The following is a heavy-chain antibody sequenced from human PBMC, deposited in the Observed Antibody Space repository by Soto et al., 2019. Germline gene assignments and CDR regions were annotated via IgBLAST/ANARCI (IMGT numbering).Heavy chain of an antibody. CDR2: INHSGST. J-gene: IGHJ4*02. Sequence: QVQLQQWGAGLLKPSETLSLTCAVYGGSFSGYYWSWIRQPPGKGLEWIGEINHSGSTNYNPSLKGRVTIPVDTSKNQFPLKLSSVPAADAAVYYWASATHTAMFPFDYGGQETLVTVSS. CDR3: ASATHTAMFPFDY. V-gene: IGHV4-34*01. D-gene: IGHD5-18*01. CDR1: GGSFSGYY.